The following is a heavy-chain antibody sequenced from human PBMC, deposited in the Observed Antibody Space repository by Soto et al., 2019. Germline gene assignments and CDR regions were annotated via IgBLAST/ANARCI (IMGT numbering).Heavy chain of an antibody. CDR1: GGSISSYY. Sequence: SETLSLTCTVSGGSISSYYWSWIRQPPGKGLEWIGYIYYSGSTNYNPSLKSRVTISVDTSKNQFSLKLSSVTAADTAVYYCAREDSGSYSAAFDVCGQGTMVTVSS. D-gene: IGHD1-26*01. J-gene: IGHJ3*01. CDR3: AREDSGSYSAAFDV. CDR2: IYYSGST. V-gene: IGHV4-59*01.